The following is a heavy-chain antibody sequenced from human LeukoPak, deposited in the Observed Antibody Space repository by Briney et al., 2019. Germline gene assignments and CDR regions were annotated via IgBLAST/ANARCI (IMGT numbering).Heavy chain of an antibody. V-gene: IGHV3-48*03. CDR3: AKDWGNDVYYFDC. Sequence: QPGGSLRLSCAASGFTFSSYEMNWVRQAPGKGLEWVSYIGSSGRTIYYADSVKGRFTISRDNSKSTLSLQMNSLRAEDTAMYYCAKDWGNDVYYFDCWGQGTLVTVSS. CDR1: GFTFSSYE. CDR2: IGSSGRTI. D-gene: IGHD1-1*01. J-gene: IGHJ4*02.